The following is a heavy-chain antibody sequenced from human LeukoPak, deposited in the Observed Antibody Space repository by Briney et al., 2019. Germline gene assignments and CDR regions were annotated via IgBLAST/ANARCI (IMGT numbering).Heavy chain of an antibody. V-gene: IGHV2-5*02. J-gene: IGHJ5*02. CDR3: AHRPGDGSLAFDP. CDR2: HYWDDDR. Sequence: SGPTLVEPTQTLTLTCTFSGFSLSTSDVAVGWILQPPGKALDRHATHYWDDDRRYTPSLKSRLTITKDTSKNQVVLTLTNVDPVDTATYYCAHRPGDGSLAFDPWGQGTLVTVSS. D-gene: IGHD7-27*01. CDR1: GFSLSTSDVA.